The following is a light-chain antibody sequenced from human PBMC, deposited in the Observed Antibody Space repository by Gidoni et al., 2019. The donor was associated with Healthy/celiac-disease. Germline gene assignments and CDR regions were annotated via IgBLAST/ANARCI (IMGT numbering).Light chain of an antibody. CDR2: GAS. V-gene: IGKV3-15*01. Sequence: EIVMTQSPATLSVSPGDRATLSCRASQVFNSNLAWYQQKPGQAPRLLIYGASNRATGIPSRFSGSGSGTDFTLTISSLQSEDFAIYYCQQYDNWPRTFGPGTKVDIK. J-gene: IGKJ1*01. CDR3: QQYDNWPRT. CDR1: QVFNSN.